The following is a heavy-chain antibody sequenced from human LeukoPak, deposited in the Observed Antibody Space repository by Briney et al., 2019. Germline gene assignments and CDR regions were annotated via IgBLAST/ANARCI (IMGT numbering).Heavy chain of an antibody. J-gene: IGHJ6*03. CDR1: GGSISSGGYY. CDR2: IYHSGST. Sequence: TLSLTCTVSGGSISSGGYYWSWIRQPPGKGLEWIGYIYHSGSTYYNPSLKSRVTISVDRSKNQFSLKLSSVTAADTAVYYCASRRVVPAAIERSYYYYMDVWGKGTTVTVSS. V-gene: IGHV4-30-2*01. CDR3: ASRRVVPAAIERSYYYYMDV. D-gene: IGHD2-2*02.